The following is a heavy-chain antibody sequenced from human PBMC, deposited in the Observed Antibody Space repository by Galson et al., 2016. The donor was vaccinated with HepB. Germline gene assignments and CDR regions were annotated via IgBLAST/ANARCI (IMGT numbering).Heavy chain of an antibody. V-gene: IGHV3-30*18. CDR1: GFSFRTYG. J-gene: IGHJ4*02. Sequence: SLRLSCAASGFSFRTYGMQWVRQAPGKGLEWVSYISYDGSDRKYADSVKGRFTVSRDNSKYTLYLQMNSLRAEDAAVYYCTKDSSSAIWHLWGQGTLVTVSS. CDR2: ISYDGSDR. D-gene: IGHD6-25*01. CDR3: TKDSSSAIWHL.